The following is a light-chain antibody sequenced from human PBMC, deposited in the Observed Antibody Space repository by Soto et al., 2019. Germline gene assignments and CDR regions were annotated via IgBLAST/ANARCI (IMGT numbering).Light chain of an antibody. CDR3: QQANSFPIT. CDR2: GAS. V-gene: IGKV1-12*01. CDR1: QGISTW. Sequence: EIQMTQSPSSVSASVGDRVTITCRASQGISTWLAWYQQKAGKAPNLLIYGASNLHSGVPSRFSGSGSGTNFTLTISSLQPGDFATYYCQQANSFPITFGQGTRLEN. J-gene: IGKJ5*01.